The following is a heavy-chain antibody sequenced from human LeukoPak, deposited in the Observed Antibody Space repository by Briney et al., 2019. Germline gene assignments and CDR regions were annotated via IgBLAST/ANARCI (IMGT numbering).Heavy chain of an antibody. V-gene: IGHV5-51*01. CDR1: GYSFTSYW. CDR2: IYPGDYER. CDR3: ARLGGSGSQDDF. J-gene: IGHJ4*02. Sequence: GESLKISCKGSGYSFTSYWIGWVRQMPGKGREWMGIIYPGDYERRYSPSFQGQVTISADKSISTAYLQWSSLKASDTALSYCARLGGSGSQDDFWGQGTLVTVSS. D-gene: IGHD3-10*01.